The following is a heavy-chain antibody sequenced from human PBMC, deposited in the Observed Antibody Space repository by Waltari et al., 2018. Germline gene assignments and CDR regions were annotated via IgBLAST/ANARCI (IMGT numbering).Heavy chain of an antibody. CDR2: IYSGGST. CDR3: AKVDNVGLNNY. V-gene: IGHV3-53*01. J-gene: IGHJ4*02. D-gene: IGHD1-1*01. Sequence: VQLVESGGDLLQPGGSLSLSCAAPGFTVGNNFMGWVRQAPGKGLEWVSVIYSGGSTNYIDPVRGRFTISRDSSKNTLYLQMNSLRAEDTAVYYCAKVDNVGLNNYWGQGTLVTVSA. CDR1: GFTVGNNF.